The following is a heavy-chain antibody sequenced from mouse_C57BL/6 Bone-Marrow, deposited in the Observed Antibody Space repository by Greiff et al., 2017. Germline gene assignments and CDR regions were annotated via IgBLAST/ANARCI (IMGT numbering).Heavy chain of an antibody. CDR1: GYTFTSYW. J-gene: IGHJ3*01. CDR2: IAPNSGGT. CDR3: AIPYYSSSAWFAY. D-gene: IGHD2-12*01. V-gene: IGHV1-72*01. Sequence: QVQLQQPGAELVKPGASVKLSCKASGYTFTSYWMHWVKPRPGRGLEWIGRIAPNSGGTKYNEKFKSKATLTVDKPSSTAYMRLSSLTSEDSAVYYCAIPYYSSSAWFAYWGQGTRVTVSA.